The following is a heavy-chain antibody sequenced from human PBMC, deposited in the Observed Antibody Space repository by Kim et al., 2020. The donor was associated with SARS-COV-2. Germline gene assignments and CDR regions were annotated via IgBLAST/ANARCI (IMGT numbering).Heavy chain of an antibody. Sequence: SETLSLTCAVYGGSFTGYSWSWIRQPPGKGLEWIAEINHRGSSNYSPSLKSRVAVSVDTSKSQFSLRLTSMTAADTAVYYCARVTSSRRYVTTYYYFDSWGQGTPVTVSS. J-gene: IGHJ4*02. CDR1: GGSFTGYS. D-gene: IGHD3-9*01. V-gene: IGHV4-34*01. CDR2: INHRGSS. CDR3: ARVTSSRRYVTTYYYFDS.